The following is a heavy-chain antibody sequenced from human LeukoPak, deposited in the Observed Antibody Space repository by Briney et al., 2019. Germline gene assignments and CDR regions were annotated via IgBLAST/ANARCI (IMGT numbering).Heavy chain of an antibody. Sequence: GGSLRLSCAASGFTFSSYAMTWVRQAPGKGLEWVSLMRTSADRIYYADSVKGRFTISRDNSKNTLYLQMNSLRAEDTAVCYCAKVPSRVLGVTAPLRYWGQGTLVTVSS. J-gene: IGHJ4*02. CDR3: AKVPSRVLGVTAPLRY. V-gene: IGHV3-23*01. CDR2: MRTSADRI. D-gene: IGHD3-10*01. CDR1: GFTFSSYA.